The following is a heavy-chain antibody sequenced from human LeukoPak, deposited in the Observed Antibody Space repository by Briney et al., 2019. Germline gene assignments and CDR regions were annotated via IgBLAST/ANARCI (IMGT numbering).Heavy chain of an antibody. J-gene: IGHJ5*02. Sequence: PSETLSLTCAVYGGSFSGYYWSWIRQPPGKGLEWIGEINHSGSTNYNPSLKSRVTISVDTSKNQFSLKLSSVTAADTAVYYCARSLVAARFNWFDPWGQGTLVTVSS. D-gene: IGHD6-13*01. CDR2: INHSGST. CDR3: ARSLVAARFNWFDP. CDR1: GGSFSGYY. V-gene: IGHV4-34*01.